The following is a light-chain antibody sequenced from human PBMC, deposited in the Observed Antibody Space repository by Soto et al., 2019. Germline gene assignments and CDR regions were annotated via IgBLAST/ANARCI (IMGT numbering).Light chain of an antibody. J-gene: IGKJ1*01. Sequence: DIQMTQSPSTLSASVGDRVTITCRASESISSWLAWYQQKPGKAPKLLIYDASSLESGVPSRFSGSGCGTEFTPTISSLQPDDFATYYCQQYNSWWTFGQGTKVEIK. CDR1: ESISSW. CDR2: DAS. CDR3: QQYNSWWT. V-gene: IGKV1-5*01.